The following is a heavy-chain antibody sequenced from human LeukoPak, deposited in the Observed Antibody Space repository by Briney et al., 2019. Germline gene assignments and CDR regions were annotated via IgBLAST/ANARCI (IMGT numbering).Heavy chain of an antibody. CDR3: ARDGCDY. Sequence: SETLSLTCAVYGGSFSGYYWSWIRQPPGKGLEWIGEINHSGSTNYNPSLKSRVTISVDTSKNQFSLKLSSVTAADTAVYYCARDGCDYWGQGTLVTVSS. CDR1: GGSFSGYY. J-gene: IGHJ4*02. D-gene: IGHD3-10*01. CDR2: INHSGST. V-gene: IGHV4-34*01.